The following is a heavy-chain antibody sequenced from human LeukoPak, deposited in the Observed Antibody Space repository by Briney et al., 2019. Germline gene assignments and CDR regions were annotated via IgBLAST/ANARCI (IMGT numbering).Heavy chain of an antibody. D-gene: IGHD3-10*01. J-gene: IGHJ5*02. V-gene: IGHV3-43*02. Sequence: PGGSLILSCAASGFTFDDYAMHWVRQAPGKGLEWVSLISGDGGSTYYADSVKGRFTISRDNSKNSLYLQMNSLRTEDTALYYCANSYQFGELTFDPWGQGTLVTVSS. CDR1: GFTFDDYA. CDR2: ISGDGGST. CDR3: ANSYQFGELTFDP.